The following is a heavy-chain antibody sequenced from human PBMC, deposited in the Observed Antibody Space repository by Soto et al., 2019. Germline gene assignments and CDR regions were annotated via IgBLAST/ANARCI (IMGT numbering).Heavy chain of an antibody. CDR2: ISYDGSNK. Sequence: PGGSLRLSCAASGFTFSSYAMHWVRQAPGKGLEWVAVISYDGSNKYYADSVKGRFTIPRDNSKNTLYLQMNSLRAEDTAVYYCARDGVGATYFDYWGQGTLVTVSS. D-gene: IGHD1-26*01. CDR3: ARDGVGATYFDY. CDR1: GFTFSSYA. V-gene: IGHV3-30-3*01. J-gene: IGHJ4*02.